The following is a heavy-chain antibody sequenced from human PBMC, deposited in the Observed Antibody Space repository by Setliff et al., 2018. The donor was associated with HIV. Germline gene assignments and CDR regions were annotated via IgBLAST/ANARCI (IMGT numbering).Heavy chain of an antibody. Sequence: PSETLSLTCTVSGGSISSYYWSWIRQPPGEGLEWIGYIFYSGSTNYNPSLKSRVTISLDTSKNQFSLRLSSVAAGDTAVYYCARRSRTQTTVTTFYFDYWGQGTLVTVSS. D-gene: IGHD4-17*01. CDR2: IFYSGST. CDR3: ARRSRTQTTVTTFYFDY. J-gene: IGHJ4*02. CDR1: GGSISSYY. V-gene: IGHV4-59*08.